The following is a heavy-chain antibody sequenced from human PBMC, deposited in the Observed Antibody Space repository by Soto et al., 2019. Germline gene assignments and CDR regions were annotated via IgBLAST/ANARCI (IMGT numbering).Heavy chain of an antibody. D-gene: IGHD6-6*01. V-gene: IGHV1-46*03. Sequence: QVQLVQSGAEVKKPGASVKVSCKASGYTFINYYIHWVRQAPGQGLEWMGVINPNGGSTVYAQKFQCRLTLTRDTSTSTVYVELSSLRSDDTAVYLCVRATAARQRDYSYHYYLHIWGKGTTVTVSS. J-gene: IGHJ6*03. CDR2: INPNGGST. CDR1: GYTFINYY. CDR3: VRATAARQRDYSYHYYLHI.